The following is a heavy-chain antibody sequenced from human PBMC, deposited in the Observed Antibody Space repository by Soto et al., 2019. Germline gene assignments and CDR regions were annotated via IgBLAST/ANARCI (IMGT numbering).Heavy chain of an antibody. V-gene: IGHV3-30-3*01. Sequence: QVQLVESGGGVVQPGRSLRLSCAASGFTFSSYAMHWVRQAPGKGLEWVAVISYDGSNKYYADSVKGRFTISRDNSKNTLYLQMNSLRAEDTAVYYCARDRIAVAALGYWGQGTLVTVSS. CDR1: GFTFSSYA. CDR2: ISYDGSNK. CDR3: ARDRIAVAALGY. J-gene: IGHJ4*02. D-gene: IGHD6-19*01.